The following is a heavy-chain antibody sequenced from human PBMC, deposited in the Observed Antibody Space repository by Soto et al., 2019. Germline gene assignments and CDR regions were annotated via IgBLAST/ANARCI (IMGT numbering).Heavy chain of an antibody. Sequence: DVQLVESGGGLVQPGGSLRLSCAASGITFINYWMTWVRQVPGKGLEWVANIKEAGSEKYFVDSVKGRFTISRDNARNSLYLQMNSLRAKDTAVYYCAFDGGCYSSGYYFAYWRQRPLVSLSS. CDR3: AFDGGCYSSGYYFAY. D-gene: IGHD3-3*01. J-gene: IGHJ4*02. CDR1: GITFINYW. V-gene: IGHV3-7*05. CDR2: IKEAGSEK.